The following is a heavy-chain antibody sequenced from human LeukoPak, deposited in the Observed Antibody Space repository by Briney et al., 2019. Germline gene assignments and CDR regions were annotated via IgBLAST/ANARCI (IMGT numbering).Heavy chain of an antibody. CDR3: ARGGDGYNILFDY. CDR2: TFSGGST. Sequence: PGGSLRLSCAASGFTVSSNYMSWVRQAPGKGLGWVSVTFSGGSTYYADSVKGRFTISRDNSKNTLYLQMNSLRVEDTAVYYCARGGDGYNILFDYWGQGTLVTVSS. CDR1: GFTVSSNY. J-gene: IGHJ4*02. V-gene: IGHV3-53*01. D-gene: IGHD5-24*01.